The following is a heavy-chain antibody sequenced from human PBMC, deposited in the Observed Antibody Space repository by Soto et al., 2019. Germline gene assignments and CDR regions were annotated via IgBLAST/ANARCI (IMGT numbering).Heavy chain of an antibody. D-gene: IGHD3-3*01. CDR3: ARGGGSGVDDNWFDP. V-gene: IGHV1-18*01. CDR2: ISAYNGNT. CDR1: GYTFTSYG. Sequence: ATVKVSCKASGYTFTSYGISWVRQAPGQGLEWMGWISAYNGNTNYAQKLQGRVTMTTDTSTSTAYMELRSLRSDDTAVYYCARGGGSGVDDNWFDPWGQGTLVTVSS. J-gene: IGHJ5*02.